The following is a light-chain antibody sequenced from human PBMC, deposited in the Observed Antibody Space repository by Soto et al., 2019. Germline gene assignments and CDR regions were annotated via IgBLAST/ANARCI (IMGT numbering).Light chain of an antibody. CDR1: QSVSSN. CDR2: GAS. V-gene: IGKV3-15*01. CDR3: QQYKNWPYT. J-gene: IGKJ2*01. Sequence: EIVMTQSPATLSVSPGERATLSCRASQSVSSNVAWYEQKPGQAPRLLVYGASTRATGIPARFSGSGSGTEFTLTISRLQSEDFAVYYCQQYKNWPYTFGQGTKLEIK.